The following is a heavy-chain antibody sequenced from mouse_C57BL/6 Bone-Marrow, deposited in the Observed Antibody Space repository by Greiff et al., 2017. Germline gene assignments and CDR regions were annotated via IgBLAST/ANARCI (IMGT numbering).Heavy chain of an antibody. J-gene: IGHJ2*01. CDR3: ARGARRYFDY. D-gene: IGHD2-12*01. CDR1: GYTFTDYY. V-gene: IGHV1-26*01. CDR2: INPNNGGT. Sequence: VQLQQSGPELVKPGASVKISCKASGYTFTDYYMNWVKQSHGKSLEWIGDINPNNGGTSYNQKFKGKATLTVAKSSSTAYMERRRLTSEDSAVYYWARGARRYFDYWGQGTTLTVSS.